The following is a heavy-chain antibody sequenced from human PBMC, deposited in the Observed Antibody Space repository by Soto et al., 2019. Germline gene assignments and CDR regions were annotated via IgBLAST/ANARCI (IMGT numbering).Heavy chain of an antibody. CDR2: ISSSSSYI. J-gene: IGHJ5*01. CDR3: AKSLGTGNDS. D-gene: IGHD3-16*01. V-gene: IGHV3-21*04. Sequence: GGSLRLSCEASGFTFSSYNMNWVRQAPGKGLEWVSSISSSSSYIYYADSVKGRFTISRDNAKNSLYLQMNSLRAEDTAVYYCAKSLGTGNDSWGQRTLVPVSS. CDR1: GFTFSSYN.